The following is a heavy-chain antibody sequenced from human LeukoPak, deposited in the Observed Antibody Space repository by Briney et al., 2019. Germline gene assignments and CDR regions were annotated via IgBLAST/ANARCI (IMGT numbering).Heavy chain of an antibody. CDR1: GGTFSSYA. D-gene: IGHD5-12*01. J-gene: IGHJ4*02. V-gene: IGHV1-69*13. CDR3: AHGYSGYEFDY. Sequence: ASVKVSCKASGGTFSSYAISWVRQAPGQGLEWMGGIIPIFGTANYAQKFQGRVTITADESTSTAYMELSSLRSEDTAVYYCAHGYSGYEFDYWGQGTLVTVSS. CDR2: IIPIFGTA.